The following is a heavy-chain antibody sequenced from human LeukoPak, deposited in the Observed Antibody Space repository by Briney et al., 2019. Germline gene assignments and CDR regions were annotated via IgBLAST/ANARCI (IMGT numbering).Heavy chain of an antibody. CDR1: GFTFSNAW. Sequence: GGSLRLSCAASGFTFSNAWMSWVRQAPGKGLEWVGRIKSTTDGGTTDYGAPVKGRFTISRDDSKNTLYLQMNSLRAEDTAVYYCARDRGLGYGDYEADAFDIWGQGTMVTVSS. V-gene: IGHV3-15*01. D-gene: IGHD4-17*01. J-gene: IGHJ3*02. CDR2: IKSTTDGGTT. CDR3: ARDRGLGYGDYEADAFDI.